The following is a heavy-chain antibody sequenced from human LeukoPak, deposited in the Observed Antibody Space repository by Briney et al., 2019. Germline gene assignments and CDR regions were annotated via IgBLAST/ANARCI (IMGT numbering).Heavy chain of an antibody. J-gene: IGHJ4*02. CDR3: ARADRDGYTFDY. CDR2: INPNSGGT. CDR1: GYTFTVYY. V-gene: IGHV1-2*02. Sequence: ASVKVSCKASGYTFTVYYMHWVRQAPGQGLEWMGWINPNSGGTNYAQKFQGRVTMTRDTSISTAYMELSRLRSDDTAVYYCARADRDGYTFDYWGQGTLVTVSS. D-gene: IGHD5-24*01.